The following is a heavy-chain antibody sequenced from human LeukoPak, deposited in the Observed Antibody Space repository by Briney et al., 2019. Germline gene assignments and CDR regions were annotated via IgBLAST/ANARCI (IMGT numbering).Heavy chain of an antibody. J-gene: IGHJ4*02. CDR3: ARQAAQTYDY. CDR2: IYYSGST. Sequence: SETLSLTCTVSGYSISSGYYWGWIRQPPGKGLEWIGSIYYSGSTSYSPSLKSRVTISVDTSNNQFSLKVGSVTAADTAVYYCARQAAQTYDYWGQGILVTVSS. V-gene: IGHV4-38-2*02. CDR1: GYSISSGYY.